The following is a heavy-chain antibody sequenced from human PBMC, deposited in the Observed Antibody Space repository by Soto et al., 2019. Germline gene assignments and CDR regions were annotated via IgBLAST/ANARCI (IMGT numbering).Heavy chain of an antibody. CDR2: IASRGNA. J-gene: IGHJ6*02. CDR3: TRHAIIPKLQYGMDV. V-gene: IGHV4-59*01. Sequence: SEPLSLPCPDSGFSISGYYWRWIRQPPGKGLEWIGYIASRGNALYNPSLQCRVTISVDTSKNQFFLGLTSVTAADTAVYYCTRHAIIPKLQYGMDVWGQGATVTGSS. D-gene: IGHD1-1*01. CDR1: GFSISGYY.